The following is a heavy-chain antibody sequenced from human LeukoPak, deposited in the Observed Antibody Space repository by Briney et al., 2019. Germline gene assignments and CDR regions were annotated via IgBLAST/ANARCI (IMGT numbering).Heavy chain of an antibody. J-gene: IGHJ4*01. CDR1: GFTFSSYE. CDR3: ATYSSGWYEAFDY. Sequence: PGGSLRLSCAASGFTFSSYEMNWVRQAPGKGLEWVSYISSSGSTIYYADSVKGRFTISRDNAKSSLYLQMNSLRAEDTAVYYCATYSSGWYEAFDYWGQGTLVTVSS. CDR2: ISSSGSTI. D-gene: IGHD6-19*01. V-gene: IGHV3-48*03.